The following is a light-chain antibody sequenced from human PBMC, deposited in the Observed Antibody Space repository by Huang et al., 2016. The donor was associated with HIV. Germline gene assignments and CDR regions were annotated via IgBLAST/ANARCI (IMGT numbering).Light chain of an antibody. CDR1: QSLLHSNGYNY. Sequence: DIVVTQSPLSLSVTPGEPASISCRSSQSLLHSNGYNYFDWYLHKPGQSPPLLVYLGSNRASGVPDRFSGSGSGTDFTLKISRVEAEDVGVYYCMQGLQIPYTFGQGTKLEIK. CDR2: LGS. J-gene: IGKJ2*01. V-gene: IGKV2-28*01. CDR3: MQGLQIPYT.